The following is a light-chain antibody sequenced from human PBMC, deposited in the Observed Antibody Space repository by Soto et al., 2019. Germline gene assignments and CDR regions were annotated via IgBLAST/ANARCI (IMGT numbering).Light chain of an antibody. J-gene: IGKJ1*01. V-gene: IGKV2-30*01. Sequence: DVVMTKSQLSLPVPLGPPASLSCTSSQSLVYSDGNTYLNWFQPRPGKSPRSLIHRISNRDSGVPDRFSGSGSVTDFTLKISRVEAEDVGVYYCMQGSHWPPGTVGQGTKVDIK. CDR3: MQGSHWPPGT. CDR2: RIS. CDR1: QSLVYSDGNTY.